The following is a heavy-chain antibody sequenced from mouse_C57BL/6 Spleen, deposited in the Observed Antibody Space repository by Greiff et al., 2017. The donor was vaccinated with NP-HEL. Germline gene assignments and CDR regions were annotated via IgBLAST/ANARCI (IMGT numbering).Heavy chain of an antibody. CDR2: IRLKSDNYAT. CDR1: GFTFSNYW. J-gene: IGHJ3*01. CDR3: TGGGYYGSRYDRTGTEFAY. D-gene: IGHD1-1*01. V-gene: IGHV6-3*01. Sequence: EVKLEESGGGLVQPGGSMKLSCVASGFTFSNYWMNWVRQSPEKGLEWVAQIRLKSDNYATHYAESVKGRFTISSDDSKSSVYLQMNNLRAEDTGIYYCTGGGYYGSRYDRTGTEFAYWGQGTLVTVSA.